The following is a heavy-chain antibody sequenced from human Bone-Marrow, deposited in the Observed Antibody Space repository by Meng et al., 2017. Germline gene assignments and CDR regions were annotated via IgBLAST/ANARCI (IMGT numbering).Heavy chain of an antibody. Sequence: GESLKISCAASGFTFSSYSMNWVRQAPGKGLEWVSSISSSSSYIYYADSVKGRFTISRDNAKNSLYLQMNSLRAKDTAVHYCARVFSGWSPSGGWGQGTLVTVSS. V-gene: IGHV3-21*01. J-gene: IGHJ4*02. D-gene: IGHD6-19*01. CDR1: GFTFSSYS. CDR2: ISSSSSYI. CDR3: ARVFSGWSPSGG.